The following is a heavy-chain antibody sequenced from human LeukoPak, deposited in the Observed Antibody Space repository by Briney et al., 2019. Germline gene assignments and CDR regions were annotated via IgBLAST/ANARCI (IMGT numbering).Heavy chain of an antibody. CDR3: ARGTYYDSSGYAY. CDR1: GYTFTGYY. J-gene: IGHJ4*02. D-gene: IGHD3-22*01. V-gene: IGHV1-2*02. Sequence: ASVKVSCKASGYTFTGYYMHWVRQAPGQGLEWMGWINPNSGGTNYAQKFQGRVTMTRDTSISTAYMELSKLRSDDTAVYYCARGTYYDSSGYAYWGQGTLVTVSS. CDR2: INPNSGGT.